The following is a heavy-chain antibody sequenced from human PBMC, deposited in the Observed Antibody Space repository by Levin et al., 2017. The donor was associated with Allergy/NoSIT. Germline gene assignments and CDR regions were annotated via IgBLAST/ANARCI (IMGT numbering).Heavy chain of an antibody. CDR3: AKDLGISVEYFQH. CDR1: GFTFSSYA. J-gene: IGHJ1*01. CDR2: ISGSGIGT. D-gene: IGHD6-13*01. V-gene: IGHV3-23*01. Sequence: GGSLRLSCAASGFTFSSYAMNWVRQAPGKGLGWVSAISGSGIGTYYADSVKGRFTISRDNSKNTLYLQMNSLRAEDTAVYYCAKDLGISVEYFQHWGQGTLVTVSS.